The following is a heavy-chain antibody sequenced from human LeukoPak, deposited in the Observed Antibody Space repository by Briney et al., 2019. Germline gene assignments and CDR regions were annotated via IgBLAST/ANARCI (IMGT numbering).Heavy chain of an antibody. D-gene: IGHD3-10*01. J-gene: IGHJ6*03. CDR1: GGSISSSSYY. CDR3: ARSSLLWFGELLSYYMDI. Sequence: SETLSLTCTVSGGSISSSSYYWGWFRQPPGKGLEWIGSIYYSGSTYYNPSLKSRVTISVDSSKNQFSLKLSSVTAADTAVYYCARSSLLWFGELLSYYMDIWGKGTTVTISS. CDR2: IYYSGST. V-gene: IGHV4-39*01.